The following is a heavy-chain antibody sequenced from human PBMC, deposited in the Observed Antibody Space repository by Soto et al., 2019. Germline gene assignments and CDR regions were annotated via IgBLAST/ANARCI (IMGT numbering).Heavy chain of an antibody. J-gene: IGHJ3*02. D-gene: IGHD3-3*01. Sequence: GESLKISCKGSGYSFTSYWVGWVRQMPGKGLEWMGIIYPGDSDTRYSPSFQGQVTISADKSISTAYLQWSSLKASDTAMYYCARTALNDFWSGYRAFDIWGQGTMVTVSS. CDR3: ARTALNDFWSGYRAFDI. V-gene: IGHV5-51*01. CDR2: IYPGDSDT. CDR1: GYSFTSYW.